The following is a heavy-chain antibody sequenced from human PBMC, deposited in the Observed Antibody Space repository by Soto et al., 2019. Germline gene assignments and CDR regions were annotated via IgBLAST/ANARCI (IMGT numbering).Heavy chain of an antibody. J-gene: IGHJ4*02. CDR3: AHRPSGWYLFDY. CDR2: IYWNDDK. D-gene: IGHD6-19*01. Sequence: QITLKESGPTLVRPTQTLTLTCTFSGFSLSTSGLGVGWIRQPPGKALEWLALIYWNDDKRYSPSLKARLTITKVTSQHQVVLTMTNMDPVETATYYCAHRPSGWYLFDYWGQGTLVTVSS. CDR1: GFSLSTSGLG. V-gene: IGHV2-5*01.